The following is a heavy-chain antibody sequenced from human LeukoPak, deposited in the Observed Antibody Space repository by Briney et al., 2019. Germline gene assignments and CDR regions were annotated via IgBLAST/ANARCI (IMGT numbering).Heavy chain of an antibody. J-gene: IGHJ6*03. CDR2: ISGSGGST. CDR1: GFTFSSYG. CDR3: AKVRSYYYYYYMDV. V-gene: IGHV3-23*01. D-gene: IGHD1-26*01. Sequence: GGSLRLSCAASGFTFSSYGMSWVRQAPGKGLEWVSAISGSGGSTYYADSVKGRFTISRDNSKNTLYLQMNSLRAEDTAVYYCAKVRSYYYYYYMDVWGKGTTVSVSS.